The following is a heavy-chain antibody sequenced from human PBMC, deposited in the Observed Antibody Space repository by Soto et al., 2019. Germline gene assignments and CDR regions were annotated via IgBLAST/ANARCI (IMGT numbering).Heavy chain of an antibody. CDR2: IYYSGST. D-gene: IGHD1-26*01. CDR1: GDSIGSGGYY. Sequence: TLSLTCTVSGDSIGSGGYYCGWFRQQPGKGLEWIGYIYYSGSTYYNPSLKSRVTISVDTSKNQFSLMLSSVTAAVTAVYYFARILGAARASPFAYTGQG. V-gene: IGHV4-31*03. CDR3: ARILGAARASPFAY. J-gene: IGHJ4*02.